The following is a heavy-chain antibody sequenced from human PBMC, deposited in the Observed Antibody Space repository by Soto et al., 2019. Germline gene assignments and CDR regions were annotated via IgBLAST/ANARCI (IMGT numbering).Heavy chain of an antibody. V-gene: IGHV3-30*18. J-gene: IGHJ2*01. Sequence: QVQLVESGGGVVQPGRSLRLSCAASGFTFSHYDIHWVRQAPGKGLEWVAIISYDGSNEYYADSVKGRFAISRDNSKNTLYLQLNSLRAEDAAVYYCAKCHYGSGSYYKGSWYCDLWGRGTLVTVSS. D-gene: IGHD3-10*01. CDR1: GFTFSHYD. CDR2: ISYDGSNE. CDR3: AKCHYGSGSYYKGSWYCDL.